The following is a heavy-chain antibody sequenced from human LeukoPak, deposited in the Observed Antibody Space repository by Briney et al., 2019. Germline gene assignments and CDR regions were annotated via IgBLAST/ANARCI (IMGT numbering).Heavy chain of an antibody. V-gene: IGHV1-2*02. CDR1: GYIFTDYY. D-gene: IGHD6-6*01. CDR3: ARGSTSHPTLVDV. Sequence: ASVKVSCKASGYIFTDYYMHWVRQAPGQGLEWMGWINPYSGGTNYAQKFQGRVTMTRDTSINTVYMELSRLRSDDTAVYYCARGSTSHPTLVDVWGQGTTVTVSS. CDR2: INPYSGGT. J-gene: IGHJ6*02.